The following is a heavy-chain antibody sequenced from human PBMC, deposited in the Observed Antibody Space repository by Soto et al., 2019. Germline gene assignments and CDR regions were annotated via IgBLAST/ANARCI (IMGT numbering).Heavy chain of an antibody. J-gene: IGHJ6*02. Sequence: PGGSLRLSCAASGFTFSSYGMHWVRQAPDKGLEWVAVISYDGSNKYYADTVKGRFTISRDNSKNTMYLQLNSLRAEDTAVYYWVKFLRGEQWLVPIHYSWGMDVWGQGTTATVSS. V-gene: IGHV3-30*18. CDR3: VKFLRGEQWLVPIHYSWGMDV. D-gene: IGHD6-19*01. CDR1: GFTFSSYG. CDR2: ISYDGSNK.